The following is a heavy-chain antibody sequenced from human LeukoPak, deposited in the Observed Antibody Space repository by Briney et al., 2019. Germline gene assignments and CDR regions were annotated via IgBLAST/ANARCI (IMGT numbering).Heavy chain of an antibody. J-gene: IGHJ6*02. D-gene: IGHD3-22*01. V-gene: IGHV1-69*04. CDR1: GGTFSSYA. CDR3: ARAPTYYDSSGYRKTVQGYYGMDV. CDR2: IIPILGIA. Sequence: SVKVSCKASGGTFSSYAISWVRQAPGQGLEWMGRIIPILGIANYAQKFQGRVTITADKSTSTAYMELSSLRSEDTAVYYCARAPTYYDSSGYRKTVQGYYGMDVWGQGTTVTVSS.